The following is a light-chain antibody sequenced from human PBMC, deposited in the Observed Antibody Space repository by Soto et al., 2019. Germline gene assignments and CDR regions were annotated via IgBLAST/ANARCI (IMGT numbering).Light chain of an antibody. CDR1: QSIASW. CDR3: QQYNTYE. CDR2: DAS. V-gene: IGKV1-5*01. Sequence: DIQMTQSPSTRSASVGDRVTITYRASQSIASWLAWYQQKPGRAPDLLIYDASTLKCGVPTRVSGSGSVTEFTLTISDLQHDVVATYYCQQYNTYEFGQGTKGEIK. J-gene: IGKJ1*01.